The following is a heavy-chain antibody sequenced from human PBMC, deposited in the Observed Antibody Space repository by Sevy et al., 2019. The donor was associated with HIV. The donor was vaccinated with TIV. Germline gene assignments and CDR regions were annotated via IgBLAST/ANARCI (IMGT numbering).Heavy chain of an antibody. D-gene: IGHD4-4*01. V-gene: IGHV3-33*01. CDR1: GFTFSSYG. J-gene: IGHJ3*02. CDR3: ARDRGGGNSGAFDI. CDR2: IWYDGSNK. Sequence: GGSLRLSCAASGFTFSSYGMHWVRQAPGKGLEWVAVIWYDGSNKYYVDFVKGRFTISRDNSKNTLYLQMNSLRVEETAVYYWARDRGGGNSGAFDIWGQGTMVTVSS.